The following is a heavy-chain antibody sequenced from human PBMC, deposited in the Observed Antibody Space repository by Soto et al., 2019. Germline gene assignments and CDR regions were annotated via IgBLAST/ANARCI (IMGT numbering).Heavy chain of an antibody. CDR1: GGSISSYY. D-gene: IGHD5-12*01. Sequence: QVQLQESGPGLVKPSETLSLTCTVSGGSISSYYWSWIRQPPGKGLEWIGYIYYSGRTNYNPSLKSRVTISVDTSKNQCSLKLSSVTAADTAVYYCARLDIVATISWFDPWGQGTLVTVSS. CDR2: IYYSGRT. J-gene: IGHJ5*02. V-gene: IGHV4-59*08. CDR3: ARLDIVATISWFDP.